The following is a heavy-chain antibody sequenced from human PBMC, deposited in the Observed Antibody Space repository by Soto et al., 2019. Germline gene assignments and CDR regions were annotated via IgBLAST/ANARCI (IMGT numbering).Heavy chain of an antibody. CDR2: IYWDDDK. Sequence: QITLKESGPTLVKPTQTLTLTCTFSGFSLSTSGVGVGWIRQPPGKALEWLTFIYWDDDKRNSPFLKSRLTIXXXTXXNQVVLTMTNMDPVDTATYYCAHIVVAGITYYFDSWGQGTLVTVSS. CDR1: GFSLSTSGVG. D-gene: IGHD2-15*01. J-gene: IGHJ4*02. CDR3: AHIVVAGITYYFDS. V-gene: IGHV2-5*02.